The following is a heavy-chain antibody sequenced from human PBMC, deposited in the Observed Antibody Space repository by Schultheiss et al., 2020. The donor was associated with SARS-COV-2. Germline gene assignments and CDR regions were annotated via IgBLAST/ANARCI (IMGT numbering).Heavy chain of an antibody. D-gene: IGHD3-3*01. CDR1: GFTFSSYS. CDR3: AREPPLSGYDFWSGYHTLYGMDV. Sequence: GGSLRLSCAASGFTFSSYSMNWVRQAPGKGLEWVSSIISSGSIHYADSVKGRFRFTISRDNAKNSLYLQMNSLRAEDTAVYYCAREPPLSGYDFWSGYHTLYGMDVWGQGTTVTVSS. CDR2: IISSGSI. V-gene: IGHV3-21*01. J-gene: IGHJ6*02.